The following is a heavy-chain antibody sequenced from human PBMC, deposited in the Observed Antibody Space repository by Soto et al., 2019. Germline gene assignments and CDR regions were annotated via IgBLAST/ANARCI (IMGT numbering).Heavy chain of an antibody. J-gene: IGHJ4*02. D-gene: IGHD5-12*01. CDR3: ARTSRDGYNDRVGGVDY. CDR2: IWYDGSNK. V-gene: IGHV3-33*01. CDR1: GFTFSSYG. Sequence: QVQLVESGGGVVQPGRSLRLSCAASGFTFSSYGMHWVRQAPGKGLEWVAVIWYDGSNKYYADSVKGRFTISRDNSKNTLYLQMNSLRAEDTAVYYCARTSRDGYNDRVGGVDYWGQGTLVTVSS.